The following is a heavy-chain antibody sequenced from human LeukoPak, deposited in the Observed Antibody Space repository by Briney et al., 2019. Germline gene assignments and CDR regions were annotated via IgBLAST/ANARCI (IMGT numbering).Heavy chain of an antibody. V-gene: IGHV3-30-3*01. CDR1: GFTFSSYA. D-gene: IGHD5-12*01. CDR2: ISYDGSNK. J-gene: IGHJ6*02. Sequence: GGSLRLSCAASGFTFSSYAMYWVRQAPGKGLEWVAVISYDGSNKYYADSVKGRFTISRDNSKNTLYLQMNSLRAEDTAVYYCARTLATTTVVYYYYGMDVWGQGTTVTVSS. CDR3: ARTLATTTVVYYYYGMDV.